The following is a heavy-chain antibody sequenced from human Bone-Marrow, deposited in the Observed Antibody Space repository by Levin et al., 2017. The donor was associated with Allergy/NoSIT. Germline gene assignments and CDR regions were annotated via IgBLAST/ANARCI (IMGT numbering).Heavy chain of an antibody. D-gene: IGHD3-22*01. Sequence: ASLKVSCKVSGYTLTELSMHWVRQAPGKGLEWMGGFDPEDGETIYAQKFQGRVTMTEDTSTDTAYMELSSLRSEDTAVYYCATVMDSSGYLYYYGMDVWGQGTTVTVSS. CDR1: GYTLTELS. CDR3: ATVMDSSGYLYYYGMDV. V-gene: IGHV1-24*01. J-gene: IGHJ6*02. CDR2: FDPEDGET.